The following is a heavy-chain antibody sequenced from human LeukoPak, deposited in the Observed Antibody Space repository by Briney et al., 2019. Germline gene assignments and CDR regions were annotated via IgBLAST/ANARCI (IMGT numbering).Heavy chain of an antibody. CDR1: GFTFSSYA. CDR2: ISGSGGNT. Sequence: GGSLRLSCAASGFTFSSYAMSWVRQAPGKGLEWVSSISGSGGNTYYADSVKGRFTIPRDNSKNTLYMQMNSLRAEDTAVYYCAKLVTHFDYWGQGTLVTVSS. CDR3: AKLVTHFDY. D-gene: IGHD4-23*01. V-gene: IGHV3-23*01. J-gene: IGHJ4*02.